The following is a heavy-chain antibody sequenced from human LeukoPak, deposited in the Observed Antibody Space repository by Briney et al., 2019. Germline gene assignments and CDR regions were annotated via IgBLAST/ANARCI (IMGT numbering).Heavy chain of an antibody. J-gene: IGHJ4*02. D-gene: IGHD6-19*01. Sequence: GGSLRLSCAASGFTFSSYSMNWVRQAPGKGLEWVSSISSSSSYIYYAASVKGRFTISRDNAKNSLYLQMNRLRAEDTAVYYCARETPDSSGWDWGQGTLVTVSS. CDR1: GFTFSSYS. CDR2: ISSSSSYI. CDR3: ARETPDSSGWD. V-gene: IGHV3-21*01.